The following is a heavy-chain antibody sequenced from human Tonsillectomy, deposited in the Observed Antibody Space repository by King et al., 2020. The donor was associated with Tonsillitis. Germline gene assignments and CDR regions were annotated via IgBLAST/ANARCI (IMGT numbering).Heavy chain of an antibody. CDR3: ARDKQAGATLFDY. Sequence: VQLVGSGGGLVQPGGSLRLSCAASGFSFSTYWMSWVRQAPGKGPEWVANIKQDGSEKYYVDSVKGRFTISRDNAENSVFLQMTSLRAEDTAVYYCARDKQAGATLFDYWGQGTLVTVSS. CDR2: IKQDGSEK. V-gene: IGHV3-7*03. D-gene: IGHD3-10*01. J-gene: IGHJ4*02. CDR1: GFSFSTYW.